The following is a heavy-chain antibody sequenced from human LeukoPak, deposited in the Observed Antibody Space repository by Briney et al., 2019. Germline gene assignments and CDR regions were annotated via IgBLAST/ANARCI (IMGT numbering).Heavy chain of an antibody. Sequence: GGSLRLSCAASGFTFSTSTMIWVRQAPGKGLEWVSSISASSSYKFYEDSVKGRFTISRDDAQNSLFLQLNSLRAEDTAVYYCARDVTTVKGMDVWGQGTTVTVSS. CDR2: ISASSSYK. D-gene: IGHD4-17*01. CDR1: GFTFSTST. CDR3: ARDVTTVKGMDV. J-gene: IGHJ6*02. V-gene: IGHV3-21*06.